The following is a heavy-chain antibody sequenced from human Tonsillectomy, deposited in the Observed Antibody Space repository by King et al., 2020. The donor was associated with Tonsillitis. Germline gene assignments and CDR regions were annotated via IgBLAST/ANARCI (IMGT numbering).Heavy chain of an antibody. Sequence: VQLVQSGGGVVQPGKSLRLSCAASGFTFSSYAMHWVRQAPGKGLEWVAVISYDGSKKYYADSVKGRFPISRDNSKNTLYLQMNSLRSEDTAVYRCARGRGWTGDAFDIWGHGTVVTVSS. D-gene: IGHD3-10*01. CDR2: ISYDGSKK. V-gene: IGHV3-30-3*01. CDR3: ARGRGWTGDAFDI. J-gene: IGHJ3*02. CDR1: GFTFSSYA.